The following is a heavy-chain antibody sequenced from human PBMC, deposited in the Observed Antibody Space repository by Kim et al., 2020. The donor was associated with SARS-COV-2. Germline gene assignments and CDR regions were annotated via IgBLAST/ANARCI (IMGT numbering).Heavy chain of an antibody. V-gene: IGHV3-30*04. CDR3: ARDLDSTASGYYAMDV. CDR1: GFTFSSYA. CDR2: ISNDGRNK. J-gene: IGHJ6*02. Sequence: GGSLRLSCAASGFTFSSYAMHWVRQAPGKGLEWVVVISNDGRNKHYADSVKGRFTISRDNSKNTLYLQMNSLRAEDTAVYFCARDLDSTASGYYAMDVWGQGTTVTVSS. D-gene: IGHD6-13*01.